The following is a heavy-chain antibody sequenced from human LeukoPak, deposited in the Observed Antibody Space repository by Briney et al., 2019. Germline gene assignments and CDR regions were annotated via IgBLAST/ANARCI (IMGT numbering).Heavy chain of an antibody. CDR1: GFNFSTYN. J-gene: IGHJ4*02. CDR2: ISSTSSTI. V-gene: IGHV3-48*04. Sequence: GGSLRLSCAASGFNFSTYNMNWVRQAPGKGLEWVSFISSTSSTIYYADSVKGRFTISRDNAENSLYLHLDSLRAEDTAVYFCARAPAASFDYWGQGLLVTVSP. CDR3: ARAPAASFDY. D-gene: IGHD2-2*01.